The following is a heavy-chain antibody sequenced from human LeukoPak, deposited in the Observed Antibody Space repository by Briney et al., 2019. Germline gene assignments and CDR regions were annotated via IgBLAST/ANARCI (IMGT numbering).Heavy chain of an antibody. V-gene: IGHV1-8*03. J-gene: IGHJ3*02. CDR3: VRISCTSTSCPRVRTFDM. CDR1: GYTFTSYD. CDR2: MNPNTGNR. D-gene: IGHD2-2*01. Sequence: APVKVSCKASGYTFTSYDINWVRQATGQGLEWMGWMNPNTGNRGYSQKFQGRVTVTRNTSISTAYMELSSLKSEDTAVYYCVRISCTSTSCPRVRTFDMWGQGTLVTVSS.